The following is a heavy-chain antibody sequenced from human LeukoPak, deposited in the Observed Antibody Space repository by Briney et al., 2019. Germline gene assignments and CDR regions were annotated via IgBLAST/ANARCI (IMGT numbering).Heavy chain of an antibody. J-gene: IGHJ4*02. CDR2: ISGSGHTT. CDR3: VEGIFDY. CDR1: GVSGVTFSNYA. D-gene: IGHD3-10*01. V-gene: IGHV3-23*01. Sequence: GASLRLSCAASGVSGVTFSNYALNWVRQAPGKGLEWVSDISGSGHTTNYVDSVKGRFSISRDNSKTTLYLQMSSLRVEDTAVYYCVEGIFDYWGQGTLVTVSS.